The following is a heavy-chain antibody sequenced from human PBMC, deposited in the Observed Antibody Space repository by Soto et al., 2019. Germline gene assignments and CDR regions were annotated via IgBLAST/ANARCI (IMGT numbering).Heavy chain of an antibody. CDR2: INHSGST. CDR1: GGSFSGYY. D-gene: IGHD6-13*01. Sequence: SETLSLTCAVYGGSFSGYYLSWIRQPPGKGLEWIGEINHSGSTNYNPSLKSRVTISVDTSKNQFSLKLSSVTAADTAVYYCARVYSLGFSDYWGQGTLVTVSS. V-gene: IGHV4-34*01. J-gene: IGHJ4*02. CDR3: ARVYSLGFSDY.